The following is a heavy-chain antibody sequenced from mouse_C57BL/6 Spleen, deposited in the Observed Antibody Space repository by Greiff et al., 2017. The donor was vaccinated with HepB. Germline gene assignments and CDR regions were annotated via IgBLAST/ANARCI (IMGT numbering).Heavy chain of an antibody. CDR3: AATVAHYYAMDY. D-gene: IGHD1-1*01. V-gene: IGHV3-1*01. J-gene: IGHJ4*01. CDR2: ISYSGST. Sequence: EVMLVESGPGMVKPSQSLSLTCTVTGYSITSGYDWHWIRHFPGNKLEWMGYISYSGSTNYNPSLKSRISITHDTSKNHFFLKLNSVTTEDTATYYCAATVAHYYAMDYWGQGTSVTVSS. CDR1: GYSITSGYD.